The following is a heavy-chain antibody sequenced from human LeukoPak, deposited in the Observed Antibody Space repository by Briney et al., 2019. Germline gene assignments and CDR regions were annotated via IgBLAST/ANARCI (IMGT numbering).Heavy chain of an antibody. V-gene: IGHV1-18*01. D-gene: IGHD6-19*01. CDR3: ARDMGEAYVRYSGGWCFFHYYYGMDV. CDR2: ISAYNGNT. J-gene: IGHJ6*02. CDR1: GYTFTSYG. Sequence: ASVKVSCKASGYTFTSYGISWVRQAPGQGLEWMGWISAYNGNTNYAQKLQGRVTMTTDTSTSTAYMELRSLRPDDTAVYYCARDMGEAYVRYSGGWCFFHYYYGMDVWGQGTTVTVSS.